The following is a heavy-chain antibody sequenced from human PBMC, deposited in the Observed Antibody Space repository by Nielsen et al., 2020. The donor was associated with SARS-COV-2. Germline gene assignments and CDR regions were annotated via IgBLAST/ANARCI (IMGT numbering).Heavy chain of an antibody. CDR3: AKVFGNVCPYN. V-gene: IGHV3-7*03. D-gene: IGHD3-10*02. Sequence: GESLKISCTASGFSFSLYSMSWVRQAPGKGLEWVANIKQDGGEKYYVDSVKGRFTISRDNAKNSLYLQMNSLTAEDTAVYYCAKVFGNVCPYNWGQGTLVTVSS. CDR1: GFSFSLYS. CDR2: IKQDGGEK. J-gene: IGHJ4*02.